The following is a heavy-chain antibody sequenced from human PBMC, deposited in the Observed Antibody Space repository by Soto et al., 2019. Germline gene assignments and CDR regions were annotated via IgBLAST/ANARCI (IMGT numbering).Heavy chain of an antibody. V-gene: IGHV4-4*02. J-gene: IGHJ5*01. CDR2: IYHSGAS. D-gene: IGHD6-13*01. CDR3: VRDIGTGTDS. CDR1: GDSITSRNW. Sequence: QVQLQESGPGLVKPSGTLSLTCAVSGDSITSRNWWSWVRQAPGKGLEWIGEIYHSGASTYNPSLKSRATMAAHPANNHVSLKLTSVTAADTAVYFCVRDIGTGTDSWGRGTLVTVAS.